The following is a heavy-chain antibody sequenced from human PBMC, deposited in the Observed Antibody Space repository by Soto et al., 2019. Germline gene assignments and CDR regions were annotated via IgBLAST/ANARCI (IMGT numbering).Heavy chain of an antibody. CDR2: IYYSGST. V-gene: IGHV4-59*08. J-gene: IGHJ4*02. CDR1: GGSISSYY. CDR3: ARHPDYGDPYYFDY. D-gene: IGHD4-17*01. Sequence: QVQLQESGPGLVKPSETLSLTCTVSGGSISSYYWSWIRQPPGKGLEWIGYIYYSGSTNYNSSLKSRVTISVDTSKNQFSLKLSSVTAADTAVYYCARHPDYGDPYYFDYWGQGTLVTVSS.